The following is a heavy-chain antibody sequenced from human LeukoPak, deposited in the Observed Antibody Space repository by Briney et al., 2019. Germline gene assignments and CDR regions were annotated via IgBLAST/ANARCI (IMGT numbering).Heavy chain of an antibody. CDR2: IYPGDSDT. V-gene: IGHV5-51*01. CDR1: GYSFTSQW. CDR3: ARSSASDAFDI. D-gene: IGHD2-2*01. J-gene: IGHJ3*02. Sequence: GESLKISCKGSGYSFTSQWIGWVRQMPGKGLELMGIIYPGDSDTRYGPSFQGQVTISADKSIRTAFLHWSSLKASDTAMYYCARSSASDAFDIWGQGTMVTVSS.